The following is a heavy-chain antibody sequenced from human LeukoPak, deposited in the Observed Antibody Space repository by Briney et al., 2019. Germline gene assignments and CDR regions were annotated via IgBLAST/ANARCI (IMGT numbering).Heavy chain of an antibody. J-gene: IGHJ4*02. CDR2: IYYSGST. D-gene: IGHD5-18*01. CDR1: GGSISSYY. Sequence: PSETLSLTCTVSGGSISSYYWSWVRQPPGKGLEGIGYIYYSGSTNYNPSLKSRVTISVDTSKNQFSLKLSSVTAADTAVYYCARLVRAARGYSYGDMDYWGQGTLVTVSS. V-gene: IGHV4-59*01. CDR3: ARLVRAARGYSYGDMDY.